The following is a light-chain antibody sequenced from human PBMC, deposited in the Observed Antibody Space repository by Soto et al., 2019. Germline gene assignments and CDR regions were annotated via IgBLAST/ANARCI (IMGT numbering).Light chain of an antibody. CDR1: QSISSW. Sequence: DIQMTQSPSTLSASVGDTVTITCRASQSISSWLAWFQQKPGKAPKLLIAQASYLESGVPSRFSGSESGTEFTLTISGLQPDDFATYYCQQYKSYSRTFGQGTEVEIK. CDR2: QAS. V-gene: IGKV1-5*03. J-gene: IGKJ1*01. CDR3: QQYKSYSRT.